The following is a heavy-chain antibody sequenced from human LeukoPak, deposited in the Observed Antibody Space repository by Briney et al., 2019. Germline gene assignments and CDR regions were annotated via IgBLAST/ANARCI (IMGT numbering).Heavy chain of an antibody. J-gene: IGHJ4*02. V-gene: IGHV1-2*02. CDR1: GYTFTGYY. D-gene: IGHD5-12*01. CDR3: ARVYSGYDVFDY. CDR2: INPNSGGT. Sequence: ASVKVSCKASGYTFTGYYMHWVRQAPGQGLEWMGWINPNSGGTNYAQKFQGRVTMTRDTSISTAYMELSRLRSDDTAVYYCARVYSGYDVFDYWGQGTLVTVSS.